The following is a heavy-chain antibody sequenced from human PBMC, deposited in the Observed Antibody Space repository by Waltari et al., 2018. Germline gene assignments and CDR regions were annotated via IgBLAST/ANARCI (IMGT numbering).Heavy chain of an antibody. Sequence: EVQLLESGGGLVQPGGSLRLSCAASGFTFSSYAMSWVRQAPGKGLEWVSAISGSGGSTYYADSGKGRFTISRDNSKNTLYLQMNSLRAEDTAVYYCANSLLWFGELLYSVYAFDYWGQGTLVTVSS. CDR1: GFTFSSYA. V-gene: IGHV3-23*01. J-gene: IGHJ4*02. CDR2: ISGSGGST. D-gene: IGHD3-10*01. CDR3: ANSLLWFGELLYSVYAFDY.